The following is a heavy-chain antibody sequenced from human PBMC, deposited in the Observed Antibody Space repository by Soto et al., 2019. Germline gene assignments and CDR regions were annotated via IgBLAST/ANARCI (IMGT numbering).Heavy chain of an antibody. J-gene: IGHJ4*02. CDR2: INPNSGGT. Sequence: GASVKVSCKASGYTFTGYYMHWVRQAPGQGLEWMGWINPNSGGTNYAQKFQGWVTMTRDTSISTAYMELSRLRSDDTAVYYCARGEFYYDSSGYYPYYFDYWGQGTLVTVSS. CDR3: ARGEFYYDSSGYYPYYFDY. D-gene: IGHD3-22*01. CDR1: GYTFTGYY. V-gene: IGHV1-2*04.